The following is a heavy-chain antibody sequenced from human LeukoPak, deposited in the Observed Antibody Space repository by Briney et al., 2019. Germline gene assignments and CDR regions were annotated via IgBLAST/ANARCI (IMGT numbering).Heavy chain of an antibody. CDR3: ARALDV. V-gene: IGHV3-30*02. CDR2: IRYDGSNK. Sequence: GGSLRLSCAASGFTFSSYGMHWVRQAPGKGLEWVAFIRYDGSNKYYADSVKGRFTISRDNAKNSLYLQMNNLRADDTAVYYCARALDVWGKGTTVTVSS. CDR1: GFTFSSYG. J-gene: IGHJ6*04.